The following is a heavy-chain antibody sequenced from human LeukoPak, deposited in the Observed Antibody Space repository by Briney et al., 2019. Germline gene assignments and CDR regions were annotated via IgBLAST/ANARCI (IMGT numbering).Heavy chain of an antibody. D-gene: IGHD3-3*01. CDR3: ARSYCDFWSGYYNLFDY. CDR2: IYYSGST. Sequence: SETLSLTCTVSGGSISSYYWSWIRQPPGKGLDWIGYIYYSGSTNYNPSLKSRVTISVDTSKNQFSLKLSSVTAADTAVYYCARSYCDFWSGYYNLFDYWGQGTLVTVSS. J-gene: IGHJ4*02. CDR1: GGSISSYY. V-gene: IGHV4-59*01.